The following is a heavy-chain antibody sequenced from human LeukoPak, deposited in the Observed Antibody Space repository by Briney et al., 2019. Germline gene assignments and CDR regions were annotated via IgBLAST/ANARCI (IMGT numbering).Heavy chain of an antibody. D-gene: IGHD6-19*01. CDR2: ISSSSSYI. J-gene: IGHJ6*03. CDR3: ARDGSSGYMDV. CDR1: GFTFSSYS. Sequence: GGSLRLSCAASGFTFSSYSMNRVRQAPGKGLEWVSSISSSSSYIYYADSVKGRFTISRDNAKNSLYLQMNSLRAEDTAVYYCARDGSSGYMDVWGKGTTVTVSS. V-gene: IGHV3-21*01.